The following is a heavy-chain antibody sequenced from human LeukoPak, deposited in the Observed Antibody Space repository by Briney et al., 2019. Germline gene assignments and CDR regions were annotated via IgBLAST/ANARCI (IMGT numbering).Heavy chain of an antibody. J-gene: IGHJ4*02. Sequence: ASVKVSCKASGYTFTSYGISWVRPAPGQGLEWMGWISAYNGNTNYAQKLQGRVTMTIDTSTSTAYMELRSLRSDDTAVYYCARDATNKGILRYFDWLPTAFDYWGQGTLVTVSS. CDR1: GYTFTSYG. V-gene: IGHV1-18*01. D-gene: IGHD3-9*01. CDR2: ISAYNGNT. CDR3: ARDATNKGILRYFDWLPTAFDY.